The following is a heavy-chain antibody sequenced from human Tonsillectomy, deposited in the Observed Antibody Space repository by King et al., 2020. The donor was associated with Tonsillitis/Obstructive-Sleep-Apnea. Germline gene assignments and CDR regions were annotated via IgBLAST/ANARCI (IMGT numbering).Heavy chain of an antibody. D-gene: IGHD3-3*01. CDR3: ARIRKEHYDFWSGYYIPPPDY. V-gene: IGHV2-26*01. CDR2: IFSNDEK. CDR1: GFSLSNARMG. Sequence: VTLQESGPVLVKPTETLTLTCTVSGFSLSNARMGVSWIRQPPGKALEWLAHIFSNDEKSYSTSLKSRLTISTDTSKSQVVLTMTNMDPVDTATYYCARIRKEHYDFWSGYYIPPPDYWGQGTLVTVSS. J-gene: IGHJ4*02.